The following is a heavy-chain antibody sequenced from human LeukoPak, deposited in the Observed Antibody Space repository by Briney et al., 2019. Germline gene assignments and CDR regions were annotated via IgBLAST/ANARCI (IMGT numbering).Heavy chain of an antibody. CDR3: ARGTEKIIAVAGT. J-gene: IGHJ5*02. CDR2: VYTSGST. Sequence: SQTLSLTCTVSGASVSSGSYYWSWIRQPAGKGLEWIGRVYTSGSTNYNPSLKSRVTTSVDTSKNQFSLKLSSVTAADTAVYYCARGTEKIIAVAGTWGQGTLVTVSS. V-gene: IGHV4-61*02. CDR1: GASVSSGSYY. D-gene: IGHD6-19*01.